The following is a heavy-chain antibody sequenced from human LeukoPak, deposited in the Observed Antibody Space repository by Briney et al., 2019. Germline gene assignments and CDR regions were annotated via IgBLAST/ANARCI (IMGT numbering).Heavy chain of an antibody. J-gene: IGHJ6*01. V-gene: IGHV4-30-4*01. CDR3: ARDLGGLRYCSGGSCYSVFNGMDV. D-gene: IGHD2-15*01. Sequence: SQTLSLTCTVSGGSISSGDYYWRWIRQPPGKGLEWIEYIYYSGSTYYNPSLKSRVTISVDSSKNQFSLKLSSVTAADTAVYYCARDLGGLRYCSGGSCYSVFNGMDVWGQGTTVTVSS. CDR2: IYYSGST. CDR1: GGSISSGDYY.